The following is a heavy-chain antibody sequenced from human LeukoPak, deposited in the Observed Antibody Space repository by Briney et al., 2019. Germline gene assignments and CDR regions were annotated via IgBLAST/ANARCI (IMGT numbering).Heavy chain of an antibody. CDR2: ISYDGSNK. V-gene: IGHV3-30*04. D-gene: IGHD1-26*01. CDR1: GFTFSSYA. CDR3: ATKLVGAAYMDV. J-gene: IGHJ6*03. Sequence: PGRSLRLSCAASGFTFSSYAMHWVRQAPGKGLEWVAVISYDGSNKYYADSVKGRFTISRDNSKNTLYLQMNSLRAEDTAVYYCATKLVGAAYMDVWGKGTTVTVSS.